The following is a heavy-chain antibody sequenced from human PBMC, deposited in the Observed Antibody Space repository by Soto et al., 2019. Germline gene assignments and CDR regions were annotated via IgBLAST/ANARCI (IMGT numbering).Heavy chain of an antibody. J-gene: IGHJ6*02. V-gene: IGHV3-49*03. CDR1: GFTFGDYA. Sequence: GGSLRLSCTASGFTFGDYAMSWFRQAPGKGLEWVGFIRSKAYGGTTEYAASVKGRFTISRDDSKSIAYLQMNSLKTEDTAVYYCTRDSVGRIFGVVIIQTVDVWGQGTTVTVSS. CDR3: TRDSVGRIFGVVIIQTVDV. D-gene: IGHD3-3*01. CDR2: IRSKAYGGTT.